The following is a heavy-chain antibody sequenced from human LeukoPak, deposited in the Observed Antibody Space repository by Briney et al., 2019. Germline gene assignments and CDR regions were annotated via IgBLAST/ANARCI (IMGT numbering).Heavy chain of an antibody. V-gene: IGHV3-21*04. CDR2: ISSSSSYI. CDR3: ATLPIVGARGVDY. J-gene: IGHJ4*02. CDR1: GFTFSSYS. Sequence: GGSLRLSCAASGFTFSSYSMNWVRQAPGKGLEWVSSISSSSSYIYYADSVKGRFTISRDNSKNTLYLQMNSLRAEDTAVYYCATLPIVGARGVDYWGQGTLVTVSS. D-gene: IGHD1-26*01.